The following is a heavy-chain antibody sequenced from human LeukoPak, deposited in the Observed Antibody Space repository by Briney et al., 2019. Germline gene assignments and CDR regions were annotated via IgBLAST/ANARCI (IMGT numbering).Heavy chain of an antibody. D-gene: IGHD2-2*01. CDR3: AKDRWVLNIVVVPALDY. Sequence: PGRSLRLSCAASGFTFSSYGMHWVRQAPGKGLEWVAVISYDGSNKYYADSVKGRSTISRDNSKNTLYLQMNSLRAEDTAVYYRAKDRWVLNIVVVPALDYWGQGTLVTVSS. V-gene: IGHV3-30*18. CDR1: GFTFSSYG. J-gene: IGHJ4*02. CDR2: ISYDGSNK.